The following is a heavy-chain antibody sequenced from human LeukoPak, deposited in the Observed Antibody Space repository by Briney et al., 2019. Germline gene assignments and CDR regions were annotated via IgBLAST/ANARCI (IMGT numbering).Heavy chain of an antibody. Sequence: SETLSLTCTVSGGSISSSSYYWGWIRQPPGKGLEWIGSIYYGGSTYYNPSLKSRVTISVDTSKNQFSLKLSSVTAADTAVYYCARHETTGFDPWGQGTLVTVSS. CDR2: IYYGGST. J-gene: IGHJ5*02. V-gene: IGHV4-39*01. CDR3: ARHETTGFDP. CDR1: GGSISSSSYY. D-gene: IGHD1-1*01.